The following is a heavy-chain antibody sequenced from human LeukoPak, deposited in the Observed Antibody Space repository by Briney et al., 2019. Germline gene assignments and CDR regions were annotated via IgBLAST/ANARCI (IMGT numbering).Heavy chain of an antibody. Sequence: PSETLSLTCTVSGGSISSSSYYWGWIRQPPGEGLEWIGNMDYSGSTYYNPSLKSRVTISVDTSKNQFSLKLSSVTAADTAVYFCATSVGDMETRPNLLDFWGQGTLVTVSS. CDR1: GGSISSSSYY. J-gene: IGHJ4*02. V-gene: IGHV4-39*01. CDR3: ATSVGDMETRPNLLDF. D-gene: IGHD6-6*01. CDR2: MDYSGST.